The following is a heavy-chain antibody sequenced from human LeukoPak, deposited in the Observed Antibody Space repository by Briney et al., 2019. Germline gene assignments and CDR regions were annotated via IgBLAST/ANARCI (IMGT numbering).Heavy chain of an antibody. V-gene: IGHV4-30-4*08. D-gene: IGHD2-2*01. CDR2: IYYSGST. CDR3: ARAPRIIVVVPAANAPGAFDI. Sequence: PSQTLSLTCTVSGGSISGGDYYWSWIRQPPGKGLEWIGYIYYSGSTYYNPSLKSRVTISVDTSKNQFSLKLSSVTAADTAVYYCARAPRIIVVVPAANAPGAFDIWGQGTMVTVSS. CDR1: GGSISGGDYY. J-gene: IGHJ3*02.